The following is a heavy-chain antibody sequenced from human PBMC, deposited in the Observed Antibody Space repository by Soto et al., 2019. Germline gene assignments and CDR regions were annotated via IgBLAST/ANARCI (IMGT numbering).Heavy chain of an antibody. CDR2: ISWNSGSI. J-gene: IGHJ4*02. Sequence: LRLSCAASGFTFDDYAMHWVRQAPGKGLEWVSGISWNSGSIGYADSVKGRFTISRDNAKNSLYLQMNSLRAEDTALYYCAKGISSGWYSMFDYWGQGTLVTVSS. D-gene: IGHD6-19*01. V-gene: IGHV3-9*01. CDR1: GFTFDDYA. CDR3: AKGISSGWYSMFDY.